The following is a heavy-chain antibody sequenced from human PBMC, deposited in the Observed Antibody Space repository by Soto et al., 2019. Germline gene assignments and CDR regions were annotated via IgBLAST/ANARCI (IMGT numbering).Heavy chain of an antibody. J-gene: IGHJ4*02. CDR2: ISFSGAT. V-gene: IGHV4-59*01. CDR3: ARERRDGYKPYFEF. Sequence: LCHRYSVSGVTSTAYFWSCISQTPGKGPVWIGSISFSGATYSNSSLKGRAALSVDTSESPVSLALNSATSADTAVYFLARERRDGYKPYFEFWGQGNQVTV. CDR1: GVTSTAYF. D-gene: IGHD5-18*01.